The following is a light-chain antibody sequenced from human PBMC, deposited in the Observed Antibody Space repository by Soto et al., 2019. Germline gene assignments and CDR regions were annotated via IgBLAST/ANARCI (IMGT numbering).Light chain of an antibody. CDR3: QQQGT. CDR2: AAS. J-gene: IGKJ2*01. V-gene: IGKV3-20*01. CDR1: RFLSSSY. Sequence: EIVLTQSPCTLPLSPGERATLSCSASRFLSSSYVVWYQQKPGQAPRLLIYAASRRATGIPDRFSGSGSATEYTLTISRLEPEDSAVYYCQQQGTFGQGTKLEIK.